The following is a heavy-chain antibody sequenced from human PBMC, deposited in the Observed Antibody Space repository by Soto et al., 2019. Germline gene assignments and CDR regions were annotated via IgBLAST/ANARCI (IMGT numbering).Heavy chain of an antibody. V-gene: IGHV3-53*02. D-gene: IGHD6-6*01. CDR1: GFTVSSNY. J-gene: IGHJ4*02. Sequence: EVQLVETGGGLIQPGGSLRLSCAASGFTVSSNYMSWVRQAPGKGLEWVSVIYSGGSTYYADSVKGRFTISRDNSKNTLYLQMNSLRAEDTAVYYCPRSPIAARPYYFDYWGQGTLVTVSS. CDR2: IYSGGST. CDR3: PRSPIAARPYYFDY.